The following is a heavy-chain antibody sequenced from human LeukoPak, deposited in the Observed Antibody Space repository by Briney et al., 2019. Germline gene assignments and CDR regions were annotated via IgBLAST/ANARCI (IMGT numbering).Heavy chain of an antibody. CDR1: GGSISNYF. CDR3: ARPSRSISTAGAFDI. CDR2: IYYTGST. D-gene: IGHD3-10*01. Sequence: SETLSLTCTVSGGSISNYFWSWIRQPPGKGLEWIGYIYYTGSTNYNPSLKSRVNISVGTSKNQFSLKLSSVTAADTAVYYCARPSRSISTAGAFDIWGQGTMVTVSS. J-gene: IGHJ3*02. V-gene: IGHV4-59*01.